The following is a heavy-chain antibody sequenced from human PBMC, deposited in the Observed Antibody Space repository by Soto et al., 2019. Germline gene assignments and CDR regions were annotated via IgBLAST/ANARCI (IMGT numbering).Heavy chain of an antibody. Sequence: KASETLSLTCTVSGGSISSSSYYWGWIRQPPGKGLEWIGYIYYSGSTYYNPSLKSRVTISVDTSKNQFSLKLSSVTAADTAVYYCASATTVTRHNWFDPWGQGTLVTVSS. CDR1: GGSISSSSYY. CDR3: ASATTVTRHNWFDP. CDR2: IYYSGST. V-gene: IGHV4-31*03. D-gene: IGHD4-4*01. J-gene: IGHJ5*02.